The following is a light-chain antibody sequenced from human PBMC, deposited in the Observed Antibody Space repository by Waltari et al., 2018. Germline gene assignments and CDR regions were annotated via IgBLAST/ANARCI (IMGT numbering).Light chain of an antibody. V-gene: IGLV2-8*01. CDR2: GVS. CDR1: SSDVGAYDS. CDR3: SSYTGTSYV. J-gene: IGLJ1*01. Sequence: QSALTQPPSASGSLGQSVTISCTGTSSDVGAYDSVSWFQQHPGKAPKLILWGVSQRPEGVPGRVSGSKSGNTASLTVAGLQSEDEADYYCSSYTGTSYVFGPGTQVTVL.